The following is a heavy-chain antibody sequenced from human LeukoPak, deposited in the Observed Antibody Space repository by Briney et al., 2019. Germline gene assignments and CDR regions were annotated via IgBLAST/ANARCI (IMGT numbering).Heavy chain of an antibody. CDR2: IRTKPYGGTP. J-gene: IGHJ3*01. V-gene: IGHV3-49*04. CDR3: TRDLHGDDAFDV. CDR1: GFNFGDYA. Sequence: GRSLRLSRRTSGFNFGDYAMSWVRQAPGQGLEWVGFIRTKPYGGTPDYAASVKGRFTIPVDDSKSIAYLRMNSLETEDTAVYYCTRDLHGDDAFDVWGQGTMVTVSS. D-gene: IGHD4-17*01.